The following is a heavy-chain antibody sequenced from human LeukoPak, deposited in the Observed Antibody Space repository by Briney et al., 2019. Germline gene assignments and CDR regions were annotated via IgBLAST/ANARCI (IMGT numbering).Heavy chain of an antibody. CDR1: GYTFASFG. Sequence: ASVKVSCKASGYTFASFGITWVRQAPGQGLEWMGWINTHNGDTNYAQKLQGRVTMTTDTSTSTACMELRSLRSDDTAVYYCARDGYRLSGYFYYMDVWGKGTTVTVSS. J-gene: IGHJ6*03. D-gene: IGHD2-2*03. CDR3: ARDGYRLSGYFYYMDV. V-gene: IGHV1-18*01. CDR2: INTHNGDT.